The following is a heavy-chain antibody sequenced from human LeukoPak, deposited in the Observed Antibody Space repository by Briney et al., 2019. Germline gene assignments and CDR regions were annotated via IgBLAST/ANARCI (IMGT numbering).Heavy chain of an antibody. J-gene: IGHJ4*02. CDR1: GGSISSYY. V-gene: IGHV4-59*12. CDR3: AEGDYDILTGYSSLDY. D-gene: IGHD3-9*01. CDR2: IYYSGST. Sequence: SETLSLTCTVSGGSISSYYWSWIRQPPGKGLEWIGYIYYSGSTNYNPSLKSRVTISVDTSKNQFSLKLSSVTAADTAVYYCAEGDYDILTGYSSLDYWGQGTLVTVSS.